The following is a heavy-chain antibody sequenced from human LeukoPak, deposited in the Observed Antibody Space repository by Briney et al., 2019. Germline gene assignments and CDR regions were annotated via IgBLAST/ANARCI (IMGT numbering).Heavy chain of an antibody. D-gene: IGHD6-13*01. CDR1: GGSISSYY. CDR2: IYYSGSI. V-gene: IGHV4-59*08. Sequence: PSETLSLTCTVTGGSISSYYWSWIRQPPGKGLEWIGYIYYSGSINHNPSLKSRVTISVDTSKNQFSLKLRSVTAADTAVYYCARHGRGSTSWYFRFDPWGQGTLVTVSS. CDR3: ARHGRGSTSWYFRFDP. J-gene: IGHJ5*02.